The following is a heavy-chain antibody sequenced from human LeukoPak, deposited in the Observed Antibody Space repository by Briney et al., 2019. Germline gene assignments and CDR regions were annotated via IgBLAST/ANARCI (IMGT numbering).Heavy chain of an antibody. Sequence: GGSLRLSCAASGFIFSSYAMHWVRRAPGKGLEWVALISYDGSNKYYADSVKGRFTISRDNSKNTLYLQMNSLRAEDTAVYYCARARYCTNGVCFPTNWFDPWGQGTLVTVSS. V-gene: IGHV3-30*04. CDR2: ISYDGSNK. J-gene: IGHJ5*02. CDR1: GFIFSSYA. CDR3: ARARYCTNGVCFPTNWFDP. D-gene: IGHD2-8*01.